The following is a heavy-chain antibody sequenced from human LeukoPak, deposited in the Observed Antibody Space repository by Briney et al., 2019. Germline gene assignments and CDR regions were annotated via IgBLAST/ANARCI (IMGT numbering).Heavy chain of an antibody. D-gene: IGHD2-15*01. J-gene: IGHJ6*02. CDR2: IIPILGIA. Sequence: SVKVSCKASGGTFSSYAISWVRQAPGQGLEWMGRIIPILGIANYAQKFQGRVTITADKSTSTAYMELSRLRSDDTAVYYCARDPGIVVVVAADYYYDMDVWGQGTTVTVSS. CDR1: GGTFSSYA. CDR3: ARDPGIVVVVAADYYYDMDV. V-gene: IGHV1-69*04.